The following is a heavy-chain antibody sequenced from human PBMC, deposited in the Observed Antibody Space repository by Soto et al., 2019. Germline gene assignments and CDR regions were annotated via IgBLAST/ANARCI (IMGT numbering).Heavy chain of an antibody. Sequence: SETLSLTCTVSGGSITSSEYYWAWIRQPPGKGLQFVGTIYYSGSSYSNPSLKSRLSMSVDTSKNQFSLTMKSVTAADTGVYYCASPPLNWSDADSWGPGVLVTVSS. CDR3: ASPPLNWSDADS. V-gene: IGHV4-39*01. CDR2: IYYSGSS. CDR1: GGSITSSEYY. D-gene: IGHD1-1*01. J-gene: IGHJ4*02.